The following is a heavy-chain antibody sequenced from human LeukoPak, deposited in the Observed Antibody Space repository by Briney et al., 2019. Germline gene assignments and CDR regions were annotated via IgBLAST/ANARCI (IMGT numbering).Heavy chain of an antibody. CDR3: ARVSIGYFDWLPDY. CDR1: GGSISSSNW. CDR2: IYHSGST. J-gene: IGHJ4*02. V-gene: IGHV4-4*02. D-gene: IGHD3-9*01. Sequence: SGTLSLTCAVSGGSISSSNWWSWVRQPPGKGLEWIGEIYHSGSTNYNPSLKSRVTISVDKSKNQFSLKLSSVTAADTAVYYCARVSIGYFDWLPDYWGQGTLVTVSS.